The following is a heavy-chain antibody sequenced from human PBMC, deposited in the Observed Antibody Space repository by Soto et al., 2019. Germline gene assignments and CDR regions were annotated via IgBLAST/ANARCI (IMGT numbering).Heavy chain of an antibody. Sequence: SETLSLTCAVYGGSFSGYYWSWIRQPPGKGLAWIGEINHSGSTNYNPSLKSRVTISVDTSKNQFSLKLSSVTAADTAVYYCAREGYYGSGSPRRNFNWFDPWGQGTLVTVS. CDR3: AREGYYGSGSPRRNFNWFDP. CDR1: GGSFSGYY. V-gene: IGHV4-34*01. CDR2: INHSGST. D-gene: IGHD3-10*01. J-gene: IGHJ5*02.